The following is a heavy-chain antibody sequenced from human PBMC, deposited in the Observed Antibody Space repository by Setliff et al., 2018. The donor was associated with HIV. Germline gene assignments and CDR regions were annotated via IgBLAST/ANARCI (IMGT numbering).Heavy chain of an antibody. J-gene: IGHJ6*03. CDR3: ARSGDYSNYYYYYMDV. CDR2: INAGNGNT. CDR1: GYTFTSYA. Sequence: EASVKVSCKASGYTFTSYAMYWVRQAPGQRLEWMGWINAGNGNTKYSQKFQGRVTITRDTSASTAYMELSSLRSEDTAVYYCARSGDYSNYYYYYMDVWGKGTTVTAP. V-gene: IGHV1-3*01. D-gene: IGHD4-4*01.